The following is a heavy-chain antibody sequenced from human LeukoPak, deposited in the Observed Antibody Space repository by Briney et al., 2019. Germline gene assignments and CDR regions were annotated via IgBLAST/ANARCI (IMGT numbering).Heavy chain of an antibody. Sequence: GASVKVSCKAPGYTFTSYYMHWVRQAPGQGLEWMGIINPSGGSTSYAQKFQGRVTMTRDTSTSTVYMELSSLRSEDTAVYYCARTVYYDSSGYYYGSDAFDIWGQGTMVTVSS. CDR3: ARTVYYDSSGYYYGSDAFDI. J-gene: IGHJ3*02. CDR1: GYTFTSYY. V-gene: IGHV1-46*01. D-gene: IGHD3-22*01. CDR2: INPSGGST.